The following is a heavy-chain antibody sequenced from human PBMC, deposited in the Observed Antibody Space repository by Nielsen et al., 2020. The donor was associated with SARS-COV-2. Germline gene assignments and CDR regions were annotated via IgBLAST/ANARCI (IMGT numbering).Heavy chain of an antibody. D-gene: IGHD1-1*01. CDR3: ARDHWQTRNEYWYFDL. CDR2: IKQDGSEK. V-gene: IGHV3-7*01. Sequence: GESLKISCAASGFTFSSYWMSWVRQAPGKGLQWVANIKQDGSEKYYVDSVKGRITISRDNAKNSLYLQMNSLRAEDTAVYYCARDHWQTRNEYWYFDLWGRGTLVTVSS. CDR1: GFTFSSYW. J-gene: IGHJ2*01.